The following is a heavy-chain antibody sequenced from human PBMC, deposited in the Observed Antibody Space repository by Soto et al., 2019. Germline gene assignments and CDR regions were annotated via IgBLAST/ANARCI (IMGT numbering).Heavy chain of an antibody. Sequence: GGSLRLSCAASGFTFSSYAMSWVRQAPGKGLEWVSAISGSGGSTYYADSVKGRFTISRDNSKNTLYLQMNSLRAEDTAVYYCAKDSDGYCSSTCCYFQLWGQGTLVTVSS. V-gene: IGHV3-23*01. CDR1: GFTFSSYA. J-gene: IGHJ1*01. CDR3: AKDSDGYCSSTCCYFQL. CDR2: ISGSGGST. D-gene: IGHD2-2*03.